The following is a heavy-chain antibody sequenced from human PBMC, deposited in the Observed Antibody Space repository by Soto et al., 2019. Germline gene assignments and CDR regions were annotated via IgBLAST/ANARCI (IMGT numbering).Heavy chain of an antibody. D-gene: IGHD2-21*01. J-gene: IGHJ6*03. CDR2: IIPIKGRA. Sequence: QVQLVQSGAEVKKPGSSVKVSCEASGGSFTSYTFTWVRQAPGQGLAWMGRIIPIKGRADYALKLQDRVTITADRSTKTVYMELRGLRPEDTAIYYCAKSLLFVDHAYMDVWGKGTTVTVSS. CDR1: GGSFTSYT. V-gene: IGHV1-69*02. CDR3: AKSLLFVDHAYMDV.